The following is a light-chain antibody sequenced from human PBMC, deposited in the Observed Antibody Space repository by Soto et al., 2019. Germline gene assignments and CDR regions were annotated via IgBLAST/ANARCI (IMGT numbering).Light chain of an antibody. CDR1: SSNIGAGYD. CDR3: HSYESRRNVV. CDR2: GNS. Sequence: QSVLTQPPSVSGAPGQRVTISCTGSSSNIGAGYDVHWYQQLPGTAPKLLIYGNSNRPSGVPDRFSGSKSGTSASLAITGLQAEDEADYYCHSYESRRNVVFGGGTKLTVL. J-gene: IGLJ2*01. V-gene: IGLV1-40*01.